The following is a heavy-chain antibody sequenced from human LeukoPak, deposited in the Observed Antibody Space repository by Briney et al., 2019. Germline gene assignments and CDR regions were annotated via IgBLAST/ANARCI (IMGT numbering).Heavy chain of an antibody. CDR3: ARHGCSSTSCFVI. D-gene: IGHD2-2*01. Sequence: GESLKISCKGSGYSFTSYWVGWVRQMPGKGLEWMGIIYPGDSDTRYSPSFQGQVTISADKSISTAYLQWSSLKASDTAMYYCARHGCSSTSCFVIWGQGTMVTVSS. CDR1: GYSFTSYW. J-gene: IGHJ3*02. V-gene: IGHV5-51*01. CDR2: IYPGDSDT.